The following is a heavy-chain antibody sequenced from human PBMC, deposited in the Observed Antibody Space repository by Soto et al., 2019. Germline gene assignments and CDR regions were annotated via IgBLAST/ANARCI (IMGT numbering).Heavy chain of an antibody. Sequence: SETLSLTCTVSGHSLSSGGYYWSWIRQHPGKGLEWVGYIYFTGSTLYNPSLKSRLAMSLDTSKNQFSLKLGSVTAADTAIYYCARDWGSSGWPNWGPGTLGTVS. V-gene: IGHV4-31*03. CDR3: ARDWGSSGWPN. J-gene: IGHJ4*02. CDR2: IYFTGST. CDR1: GHSLSSGGYY. D-gene: IGHD6-19*01.